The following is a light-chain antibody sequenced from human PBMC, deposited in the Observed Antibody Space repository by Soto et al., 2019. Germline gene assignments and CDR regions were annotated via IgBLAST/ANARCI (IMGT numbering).Light chain of an antibody. V-gene: IGLV1-40*01. Sequence: QSVLTQPPSVSGAPGQRVTISCSGSSSNIGAGYDVNWYRQLPGTAPKLLIYGNSDRPSGVPDRFSGSKSGTSASLAITGLQAEDEADYFCQSYDRSLRTYVFETATKLTVL. CDR2: GNS. CDR1: SSNIGAGYD. CDR3: QSYDRSLRTYV. J-gene: IGLJ1*01.